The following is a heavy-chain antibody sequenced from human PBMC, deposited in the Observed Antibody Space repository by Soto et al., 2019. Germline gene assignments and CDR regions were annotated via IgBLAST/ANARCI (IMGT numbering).Heavy chain of an antibody. CDR3: ERDTDGLHY. V-gene: IGHV3-74*01. J-gene: IGHJ4*02. CDR2: ISTDGSVT. CDR1: GLIFSNYK. Sequence: PGGSLRLSCAASGLIFSNYKMHWVRQAPGKGLVWVSRISTDGSVTDYADSVKGRFTVSRDNAKNTLYLQMNSLRAEDTAVYYCERDTDGLHYWGQGTLVTVSS.